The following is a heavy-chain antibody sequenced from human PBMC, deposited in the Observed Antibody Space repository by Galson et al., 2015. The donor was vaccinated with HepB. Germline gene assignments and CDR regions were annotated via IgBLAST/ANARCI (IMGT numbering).Heavy chain of an antibody. Sequence: SVKVSCKASGGTFSSYAISWVRQAPGQGLEWMGRIIPILGIANYAQKFQGRVTITADKSTSTAYMELSSLRSEDTAVYYCAREEEWHYDSSGYYPNGMDVWGQGTTVTVSS. D-gene: IGHD3-22*01. CDR3: AREEEWHYDSSGYYPNGMDV. V-gene: IGHV1-69*04. CDR2: IIPILGIA. J-gene: IGHJ6*02. CDR1: GGTFSSYA.